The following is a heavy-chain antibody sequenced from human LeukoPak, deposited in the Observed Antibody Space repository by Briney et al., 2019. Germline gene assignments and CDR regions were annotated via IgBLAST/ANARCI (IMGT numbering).Heavy chain of an antibody. D-gene: IGHD1-1*01. Sequence: ASVKVSCKASGYTFTSYYMHWVRQAPGQGLEWMGIINPSSGSTSYAQKFQGRVTMTRDTSTSTVYTELSSLRSEDTAVYYCARDATDDAFDIWGQGTMVTVSS. CDR2: INPSSGST. CDR1: GYTFTSYY. J-gene: IGHJ3*02. V-gene: IGHV1-46*01. CDR3: ARDATDDAFDI.